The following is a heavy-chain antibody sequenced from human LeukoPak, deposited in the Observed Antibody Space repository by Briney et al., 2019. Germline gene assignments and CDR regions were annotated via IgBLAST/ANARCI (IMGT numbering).Heavy chain of an antibody. D-gene: IGHD6-19*01. CDR3: ATDRVAVADVDYYGMDV. J-gene: IGHJ6*01. V-gene: IGHV1-24*01. CDR2: FVPEDGVT. CDR1: GYTLTELS. Sequence: GPSVKLACKVSGYTLTELSMHWVRQAPGKGLGWVGGFVPEDGVTIYAQKFQGRVTMTEDTSTDTAYMELSSLRSEDTAVYYCATDRVAVADVDYYGMDVWGEGNTVTVSS.